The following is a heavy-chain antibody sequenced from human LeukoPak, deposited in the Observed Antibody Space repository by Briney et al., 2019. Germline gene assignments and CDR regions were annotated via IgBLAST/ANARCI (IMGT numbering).Heavy chain of an antibody. J-gene: IGHJ4*02. D-gene: IGHD3-9*01. V-gene: IGHV3-23*01. Sequence: PGGSLRLSCAASGFTFSSYAMSWVRQAPGKGLEWVSPISGSGGSTYYADSVKGRFTISRDNSKSTLYLQMNSLRAEDTAVYYCAKTMEYYDILTGYYQPYYFDYWGQGTLVTVSS. CDR3: AKTMEYYDILTGYYQPYYFDY. CDR1: GFTFSSYA. CDR2: ISGSGGST.